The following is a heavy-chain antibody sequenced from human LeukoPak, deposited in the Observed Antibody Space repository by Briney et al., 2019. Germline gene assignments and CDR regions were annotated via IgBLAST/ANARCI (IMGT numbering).Heavy chain of an antibody. V-gene: IGHV3-23*01. CDR1: GFTLNNYA. D-gene: IGHD6-13*01. J-gene: IGHJ4*02. CDR2: ICASGGNT. CDR3: AKVISSSCGIGGY. Sequence: GGSLRLSCAASGFTLNNYAMTRVRQAPGKGLEWVSAICASGGNTYYADSVKGRFTISRDTSKNTLYLQMNSLRAEDTAVYYCAKVISSSCGIGGYWGQGTLVTVSS.